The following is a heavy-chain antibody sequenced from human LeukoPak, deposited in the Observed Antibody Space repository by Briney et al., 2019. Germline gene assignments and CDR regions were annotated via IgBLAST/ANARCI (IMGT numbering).Heavy chain of an antibody. CDR2: ISYDGSNK. D-gene: IGHD6-13*01. V-gene: IGHV3-30*18. Sequence: GGSLRLSCAASGFTVSSKYISWVRQAPGKGLEWVAVISYDGSNKYYADSVKGRFTISRDNSKNTLYLQMNSLRAEDTAVYYCANGIAAAGTLDYWGQGTLVTVSS. CDR3: ANGIAAAGTLDY. J-gene: IGHJ4*02. CDR1: GFTVSSKY.